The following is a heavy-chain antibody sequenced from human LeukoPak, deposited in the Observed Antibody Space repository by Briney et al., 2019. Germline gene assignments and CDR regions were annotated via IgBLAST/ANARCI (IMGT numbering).Heavy chain of an antibody. CDR2: IHHGGTT. J-gene: IGHJ6*03. Sequence: PSETLSLTCGVYGGSLSDYYWTWIRQTPGKGQERIGEIHHGGTTNYNPSLKSRVTTSVDTSKNQFSLKLSSVTAADTAVYYCARAITTTPTSYFYYYYMDVWGKGTTVTVSS. CDR3: ARAITTTPTSYFYYYYMDV. V-gene: IGHV4-34*01. CDR1: GGSLSDYY. D-gene: IGHD1-1*01.